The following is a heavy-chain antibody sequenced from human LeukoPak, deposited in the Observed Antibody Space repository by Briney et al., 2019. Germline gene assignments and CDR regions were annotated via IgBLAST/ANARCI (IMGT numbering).Heavy chain of an antibody. J-gene: IGHJ4*02. V-gene: IGHV4-59*01. Sequence: SETLSLTCTVSGGSISSYYWSWIRQPPGKGLEWIGYIYYSGCTNYNPSLKSRVTISVDTSKNQFSLKLSSVTAADTAVYYCARAAVYSSGWYFDYWGQGTLVTVSS. D-gene: IGHD6-19*01. CDR3: ARAAVYSSGWYFDY. CDR2: IYYSGCT. CDR1: GGSISSYY.